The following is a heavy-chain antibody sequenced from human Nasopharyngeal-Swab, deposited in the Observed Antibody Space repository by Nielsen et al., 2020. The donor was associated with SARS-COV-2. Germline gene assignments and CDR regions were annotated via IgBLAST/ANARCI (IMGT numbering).Heavy chain of an antibody. V-gene: IGHV3-23*01. Sequence: VRQAPGKGLEWVSAISGSGDSTYYADSVKGRFTISRDNSKNTLYLLMNSLRVEDTAVYYCAKAMGSVYDTSGHYNAFDIWGQGTTVTVSS. CDR2: ISGSGDST. D-gene: IGHD3-22*01. J-gene: IGHJ3*02. CDR3: AKAMGSVYDTSGHYNAFDI.